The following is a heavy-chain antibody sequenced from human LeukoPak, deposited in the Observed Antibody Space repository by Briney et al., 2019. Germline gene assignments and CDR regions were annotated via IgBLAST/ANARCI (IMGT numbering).Heavy chain of an antibody. CDR1: GFTFSSYA. D-gene: IGHD3-10*01. J-gene: IGHJ4*02. CDR2: ISGSGGST. CDR3: ARDLGYGSEFDY. Sequence: GGSLRLSCAASGFTFSSYAMSWVRQAPGKGLEWVSAISGSGGSTYYADSVKGRFTISRDNSKNTLYLQMNSLRAEDTAVYYCARDLGYGSEFDYWGQGTLVTVSS. V-gene: IGHV3-23*01.